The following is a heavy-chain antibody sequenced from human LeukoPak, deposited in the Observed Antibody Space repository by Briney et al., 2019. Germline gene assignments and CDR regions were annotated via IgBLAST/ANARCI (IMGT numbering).Heavy chain of an antibody. CDR2: TYYSGST. CDR3: ARGEHLKKRGYSYGSGCYYGMDV. J-gene: IGHJ6*02. Sequence: SETLSLTCTVSGGSISSYYWSWIRQPPGKGLEWIGYTYYSGSTNYNPSLKSRVTISVDTSKNQFSLKLSSVTAADTAVYYCARGEHLKKRGYSYGSGCYYGMDVWGRGTTVTVSS. D-gene: IGHD5-18*01. V-gene: IGHV4-59*01. CDR1: GGSISSYY.